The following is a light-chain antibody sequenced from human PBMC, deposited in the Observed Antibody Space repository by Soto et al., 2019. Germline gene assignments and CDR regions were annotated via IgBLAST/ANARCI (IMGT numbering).Light chain of an antibody. Sequence: QSALTQPASVSGSPGQSITISCTGTSSDVGGYNYVSWYQQHPGKAPKLMIYDVSNRPSGVSNRFSGSQSGNTASLTISGLQAEDEADYYCSSYTSSSTSRVFGTGTKLTVL. CDR1: SSDVGGYNY. J-gene: IGLJ1*01. CDR2: DVS. V-gene: IGLV2-14*01. CDR3: SSYTSSSTSRV.